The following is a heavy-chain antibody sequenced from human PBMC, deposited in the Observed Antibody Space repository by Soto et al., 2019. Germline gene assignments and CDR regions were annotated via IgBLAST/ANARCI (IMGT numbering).Heavy chain of an antibody. J-gene: IGHJ4*02. V-gene: IGHV1-69*01. CDR3: ASNIDILTAPSGY. D-gene: IGHD3-9*01. CDR2: IIPIFGTV. Sequence: QVQLVQSGAEVKKPGSSVKVSCKASGGTFSSYAISWVRQAPGQGLEWMGGIIPIFGTVNYAQKFHGRVTMTADEYTSTAYMELSSLRSEDTAVYYCASNIDILTAPSGYWGQGTMVTVSS. CDR1: GGTFSSYA.